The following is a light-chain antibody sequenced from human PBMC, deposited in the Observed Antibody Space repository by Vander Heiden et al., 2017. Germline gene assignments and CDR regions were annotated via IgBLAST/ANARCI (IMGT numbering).Light chain of an antibody. CDR3: QQYQDWPFT. J-gene: IGKJ2*01. CDR1: QNIDSN. V-gene: IGKV3-15*01. CDR2: AAS. Sequence: EIVMTQSPDTLSVSPGERATLSCRASQNIDSNLAWYQQKPGQAPRLLIYAASTRATDVPARFSGSGSGTDFTLTINNLQSGDFVVYYCQQYQDWPFTFGQGTKPEI.